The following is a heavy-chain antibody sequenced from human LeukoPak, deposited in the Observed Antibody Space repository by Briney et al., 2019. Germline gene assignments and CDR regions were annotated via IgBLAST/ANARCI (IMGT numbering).Heavy chain of an antibody. CDR1: GYSFTSYW. CDR3: ARVTDSSSSYYYYYMDV. CDR2: IYPGDSDT. J-gene: IGHJ6*03. D-gene: IGHD6-6*01. Sequence: GESLKISCKGSGYSFTSYWIGWVRQMPGKGLEWMGIIYPGDSDTRYSPSFQGQVTISADKSISTAYLQWSSLKASDTAMYYCARVTDSSSSYYYYYMDVWGKGTTVTVSS. V-gene: IGHV5-51*01.